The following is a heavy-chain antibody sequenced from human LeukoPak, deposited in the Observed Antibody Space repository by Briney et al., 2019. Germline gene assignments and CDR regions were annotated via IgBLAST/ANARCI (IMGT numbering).Heavy chain of an antibody. Sequence: PGGSLRLSCAASGFTFRSYAMHWVRQAPGKGLEYVSAISSNGGSTYYANSVKGRFTISRDNSKNTLYLQMGSLRAEDMAVYYCARQAKNDFWNGYYFDYWGQGTLVTVSS. CDR1: GFTFRSYA. V-gene: IGHV3-64*01. CDR3: ARQAKNDFWNGYYFDY. J-gene: IGHJ4*02. D-gene: IGHD3-3*01. CDR2: ISSNGGST.